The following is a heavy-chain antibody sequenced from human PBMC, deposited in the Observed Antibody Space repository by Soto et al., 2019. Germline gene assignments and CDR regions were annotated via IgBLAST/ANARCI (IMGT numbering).Heavy chain of an antibody. J-gene: IGHJ2*01. V-gene: IGHV4-34*01. CDR3: ARESHDILTGPPWVWYFDL. D-gene: IGHD3-9*01. CDR2: INDRGSI. Sequence: QVQLQQWGAGPLRPLETLSLTCGVSGGSFSGHYWAWIRQSPGKGLEWIGEINDRGSINYNPSLKSRVSISVDTSKHHSSLNLRSVTAADTALYYCARESHDILTGPPWVWYFDLWGRGTLVTVSS. CDR1: GGSFSGHY.